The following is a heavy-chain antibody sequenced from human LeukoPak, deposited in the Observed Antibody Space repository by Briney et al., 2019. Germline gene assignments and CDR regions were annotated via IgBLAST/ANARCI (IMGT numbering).Heavy chain of an antibody. Sequence: PSETLSLTCTVSGGSLNSGDNYWSWIRQPPGKGLEWIGYIYYSGSTYYNPSLKSRVTISVDRSKNQFSLKLSSVTAADTAVYYCARSYDSSGSGFDYWGQGTLVTVSS. CDR3: ARSYDSSGSGFDY. J-gene: IGHJ4*02. D-gene: IGHD3-22*01. V-gene: IGHV4-30-2*01. CDR2: IYYSGST. CDR1: GGSLNSGDNY.